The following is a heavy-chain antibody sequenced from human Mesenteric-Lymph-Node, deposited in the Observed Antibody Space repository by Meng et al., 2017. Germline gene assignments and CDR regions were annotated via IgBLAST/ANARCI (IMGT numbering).Heavy chain of an antibody. D-gene: IGHD2-21*02. J-gene: IGHJ4*02. Sequence: QVQLVQSGAEVKNPGASVKVSCKTSGYSFTTYGIHWVRQAPGQSLEWMGWVNAASGNTRYSQKFQDRVTINRDTSVSSAYMEVSSLRSEDTAVYYCAKSSLHAGTLYFDSWGQGTLVTVSS. CDR1: GYSFTTYG. V-gene: IGHV1-3*01. CDR2: VNAASGNT. CDR3: AKSSLHAGTLYFDS.